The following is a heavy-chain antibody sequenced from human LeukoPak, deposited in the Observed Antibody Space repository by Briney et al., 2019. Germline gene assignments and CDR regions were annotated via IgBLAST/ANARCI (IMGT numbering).Heavy chain of an antibody. CDR3: ARDPTADDY. J-gene: IGHJ4*02. D-gene: IGHD2-2*01. V-gene: IGHV3-21*01. CDR2: ITSVSSYK. Sequence: GGSLRLSCKASGFTYSNYAMNWVRQAPGKGLEWVSSITSVSSYKYYADSVKGRFTISRDNAKNSLFLQMNSLRAEDTAIYYCARDPTADDYWGQGSLVTVSS. CDR1: GFTYSNYA.